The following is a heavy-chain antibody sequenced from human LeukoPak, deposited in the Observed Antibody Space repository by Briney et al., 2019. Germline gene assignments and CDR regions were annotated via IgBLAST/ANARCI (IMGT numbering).Heavy chain of an antibody. CDR3: AKEAFSSSWCSAFDV. J-gene: IGHJ3*01. CDR2: ISGSGFGT. D-gene: IGHD6-13*01. Sequence: PGGSLRLSCAASGFTFSSYAMSWVRRAPGKGLEWVSGISGSGFGTYYADSVEGRFTISRDNSKNTLYLQMNNLTAEATAVYYCAKEAFSSSWCSAFDVWGQGTMVTVSS. CDR1: GFTFSSYA. V-gene: IGHV3-23*01.